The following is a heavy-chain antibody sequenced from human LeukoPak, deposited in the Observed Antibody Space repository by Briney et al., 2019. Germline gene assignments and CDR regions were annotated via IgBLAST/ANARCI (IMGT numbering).Heavy chain of an antibody. Sequence: ASVKVSCKASGGTFSSYGISWVRQAPGQGLEWMGRIISSGGDTIYAQKFQGRVAVTRDTSTNTVYMDLSSLKSEDTAVYYCARDGSYYDFDLWGQGTLVAVSS. D-gene: IGHD3-10*01. CDR1: GGTFSSYG. CDR3: ARDGSYYDFDL. J-gene: IGHJ4*02. CDR2: IISSGGDT. V-gene: IGHV1-46*01.